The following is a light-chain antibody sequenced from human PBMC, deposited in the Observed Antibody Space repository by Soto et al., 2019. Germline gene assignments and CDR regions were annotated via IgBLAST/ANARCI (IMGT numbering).Light chain of an antibody. CDR2: DAA. V-gene: IGKV1-9*01. Sequence: IRLTQSPSSLSASVGDRVTINCRASPAIASFLAWYQQKPGTAPKLLIYDAATLQSGVPSRFSGSRSGTEYTLTFGSLQPEDFATDYWQQLNGSPWTFGQGTKVEI. CDR1: PAIASF. CDR3: QQLNGSPWT. J-gene: IGKJ1*01.